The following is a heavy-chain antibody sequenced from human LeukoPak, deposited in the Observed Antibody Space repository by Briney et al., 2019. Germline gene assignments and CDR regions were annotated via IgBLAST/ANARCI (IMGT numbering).Heavy chain of an antibody. CDR2: INPNSGGT. J-gene: IGHJ4*02. D-gene: IGHD3-22*01. Sequence: ASVKVSCKASGYTFTGYYMHWVRQAPGQGLEWMGWINPNSGGTNYAQKFQGRVTMTRDTSISTAYMELSRLRSDDTAVYYCARDLTHYYDSSGYYEPFDYWGQGTLVTVSS. V-gene: IGHV1-2*02. CDR1: GYTFTGYY. CDR3: ARDLTHYYDSSGYYEPFDY.